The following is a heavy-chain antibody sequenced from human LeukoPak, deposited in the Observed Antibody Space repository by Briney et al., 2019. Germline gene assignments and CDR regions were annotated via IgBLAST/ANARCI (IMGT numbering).Heavy chain of an antibody. D-gene: IGHD5-24*01. CDR3: AREVRAGRRESFIDY. V-gene: IGHV1-69*04. Sequence: SVKVSFKASGYTFTGYYMHWVRQAPGQGLEWMGRIIPILGIANYARKFQGRATITADKSTSTAYMKLSSLRSEDTAVYYCAREVRAGRRESFIDYWGQGTLVTVSS. J-gene: IGHJ4*02. CDR1: GYTFTGYY. CDR2: IIPILGIA.